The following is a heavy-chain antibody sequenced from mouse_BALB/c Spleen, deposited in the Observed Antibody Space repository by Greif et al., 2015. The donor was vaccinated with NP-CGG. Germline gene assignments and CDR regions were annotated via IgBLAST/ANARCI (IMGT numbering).Heavy chain of an antibody. J-gene: IGHJ3*01. V-gene: IGHV1-5*01. CDR3: RGGLDAWFAY. Sequence: EVQGVESGTVLARPGASVKMSCKASGYSFTSYWMHWVKQRPGQGLEWIGAIYPGNSDTSYNQKFKGKAKLTAVTSASTAYMELSSLTNEDSAVYYCRGGLDAWFAYWGQGTLVTVSA. CDR1: GYSFTSYW. CDR2: IYPGNSDT. D-gene: IGHD6-2*01.